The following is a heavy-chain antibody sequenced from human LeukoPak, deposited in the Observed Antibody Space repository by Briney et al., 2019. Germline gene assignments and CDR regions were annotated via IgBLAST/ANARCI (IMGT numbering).Heavy chain of an antibody. CDR3: ARGRSGLAAAGTYDS. Sequence: GASVRVSCKASGYTFTSSDINWVRQAAGQGLEWMGWINPNSGRTGYAQKFQGRVTMTANTSISTAYMELRNLRFDDTAVYYCARGRSGLAAAGTYDSWGQGTLLTVSS. CDR1: GYTFTSSD. D-gene: IGHD6-25*01. V-gene: IGHV1-8*01. J-gene: IGHJ4*02. CDR2: INPNSGRT.